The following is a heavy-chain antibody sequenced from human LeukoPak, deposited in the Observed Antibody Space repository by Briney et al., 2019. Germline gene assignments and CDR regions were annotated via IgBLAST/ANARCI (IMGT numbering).Heavy chain of an antibody. CDR1: GYTFTGYY. CDR2: INPNSGGT. D-gene: IGHD1-26*01. Sequence: GASVKVSCKASGYTFTGYYMHWVRQAPGQGLEWMGWINPNSGGTNYAQKFQGRVTMTRDTSISTAYMELSRLRSDDTAVYYCARGAGATRSFYYYGMDGWGQGTTVTVSS. V-gene: IGHV1-2*02. CDR3: ARGAGATRSFYYYGMDG. J-gene: IGHJ6*02.